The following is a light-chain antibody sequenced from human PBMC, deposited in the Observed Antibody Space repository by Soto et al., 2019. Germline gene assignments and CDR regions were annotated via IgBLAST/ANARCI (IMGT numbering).Light chain of an antibody. V-gene: IGKV1-9*01. CDR1: QDIYSY. CDR2: AAS. CDR3: QQVKSYPLT. J-gene: IGKJ4*01. Sequence: IPLTQSQSSLAESVVDRVTIXWWASQDIYSYLAWYQQKPGQAPRLLIYAASSLQSGVPSRFSGGGSGADFTLTISSLQPEDFATYYCQQVKSYPLTFGGGTKVDI.